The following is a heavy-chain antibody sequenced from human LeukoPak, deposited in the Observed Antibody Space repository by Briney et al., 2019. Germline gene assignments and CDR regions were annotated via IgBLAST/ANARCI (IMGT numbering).Heavy chain of an antibody. CDR1: GGTFSSYA. V-gene: IGHV1-69*13. CDR2: IIPIFGTA. CDR3: ASLFGYSSSWTDFDY. J-gene: IGHJ4*02. D-gene: IGHD6-13*01. Sequence: GASVKVSCKASGGTFSSYAISWVRQAPGQGLEWMGGIIPIFGTANYAQKFQGRVTITADESTSTAYMELSSLRSEDTAVYYCASLFGYSSSWTDFDYWGQGTLVTVSS.